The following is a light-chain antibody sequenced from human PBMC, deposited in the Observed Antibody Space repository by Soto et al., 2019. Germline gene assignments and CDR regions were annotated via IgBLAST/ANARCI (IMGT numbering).Light chain of an antibody. V-gene: IGKV1-5*03. CDR1: QSISSW. Sequence: DIQMTQSPSTLSASVGDRVTITCRASQSISSWLAWYQQKPGKAPKLLIYKASSLESGVPSRFSGSGSGTEFTLTISSLRPDDFATYYCLQDINYPWTFGQGTKVDIK. CDR3: LQDINYPWT. CDR2: KAS. J-gene: IGKJ1*01.